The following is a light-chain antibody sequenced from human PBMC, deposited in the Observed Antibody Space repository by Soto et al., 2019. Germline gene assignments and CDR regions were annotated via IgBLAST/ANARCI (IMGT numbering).Light chain of an antibody. V-gene: IGKV3-20*01. CDR3: QHYHNSAT. CDR1: RSVSSY. Sequence: EIVLTQSPGTLSLSPGEGATLSCRASRSVSSYLAWYQQKSGQAPRLLIYGASSRAAGIRDRFSGSGSGTDFTLTISRLEPEDFAVYYCQHYHNSATFSQGTRLEIK. J-gene: IGKJ5*01. CDR2: GAS.